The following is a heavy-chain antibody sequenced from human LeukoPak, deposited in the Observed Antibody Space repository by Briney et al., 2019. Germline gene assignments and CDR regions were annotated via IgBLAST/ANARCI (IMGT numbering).Heavy chain of an antibody. CDR1: GYTLTELS. D-gene: IGHD3-3*01. CDR2: FDPEDGET. J-gene: IGHJ1*01. V-gene: IGHV1-24*01. Sequence: GASVKVSCKVSGYTLTELSMHWVRQAPGKGLEWMGGFDPEDGETIYAQKFQGRVTMTEDTSTGTAYMELSSLRSEDTAVYYRATVPRIWSGYYTSEYFQHWGQGTLVTVSS. CDR3: ATVPRIWSGYYTSEYFQH.